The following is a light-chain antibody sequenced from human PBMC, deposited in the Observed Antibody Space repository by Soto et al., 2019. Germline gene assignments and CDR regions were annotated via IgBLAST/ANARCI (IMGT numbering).Light chain of an antibody. CDR2: KVS. J-gene: IGLJ1*01. CDR1: SSDIGSYNY. Sequence: QSVLTKPASVSGSPGQSITISCTGTSSDIGSYNYVSWYQHHPGKAPKLMIYKVSNRPSGVSIRFSGSKSGNTASLNISGLQAEDEADYYCSSFTSSTLGVFGTGTKLTVL. CDR3: SSFTSSTLGV. V-gene: IGLV2-14*01.